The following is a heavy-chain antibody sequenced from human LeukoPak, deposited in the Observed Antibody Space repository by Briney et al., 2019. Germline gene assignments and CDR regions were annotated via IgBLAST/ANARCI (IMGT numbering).Heavy chain of an antibody. CDR2: NYSRGST. J-gene: IGHJ4*02. Sequence: PSETLSLTCTVSGVPINAYYWGWIRQTPGKGLEWIGYNYSRGSTNYNPSLKSRVTISVDTSKNQFSLKLTSVTAADTAVYYCARGFDDYDVLLGYEYWGQGILVTVSS. CDR3: ARGFDDYDVLLGYEY. CDR1: GVPINAYY. V-gene: IGHV4-59*01. D-gene: IGHD3-9*01.